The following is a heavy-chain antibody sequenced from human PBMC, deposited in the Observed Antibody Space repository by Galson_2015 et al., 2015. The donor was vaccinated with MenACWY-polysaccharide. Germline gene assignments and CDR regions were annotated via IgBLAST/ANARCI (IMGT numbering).Heavy chain of an antibody. CDR3: ARTCPPYSRTWYECFDY. CDR1: GDSVSSNSAA. D-gene: IGHD6-13*01. V-gene: IGHV6-1*01. Sequence: CAISGDSVSSNSAAWYWIRQSPSRGLEWLGRTYYRSKWYHDYPVSVKSRITINPDTSKNQFSLQLNSVTPDDTALYYCARTCPPYSRTWYECFDYWDQGTLVTVSS. J-gene: IGHJ4*02. CDR2: TYYRSKWYH.